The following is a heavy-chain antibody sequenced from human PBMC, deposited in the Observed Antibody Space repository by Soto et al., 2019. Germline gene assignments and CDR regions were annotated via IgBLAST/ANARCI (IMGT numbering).Heavy chain of an antibody. V-gene: IGHV3-23*01. CDR1: GFTFSSYA. J-gene: IGHJ6*02. D-gene: IGHD3-22*01. Sequence: GSLRLSCAASGFTFSSYAMSWVRQAPGKGLEWVSAISGSGGSTYYADSVKGRFTISRDNSKNTLYLQMNSLRAEDTAVYYCAKVRRITMIVVVAGPRRYYYYGMDVWGQGTTVTVSS. CDR3: AKVRRITMIVVVAGPRRYYYYGMDV. CDR2: ISGSGGST.